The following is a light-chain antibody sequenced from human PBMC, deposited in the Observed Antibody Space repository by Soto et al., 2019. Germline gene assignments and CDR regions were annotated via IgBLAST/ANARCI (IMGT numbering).Light chain of an antibody. J-gene: IGKJ4*01. CDR1: QSVSSSY. Sequence: EIVLTQSPATLSLSPGERATLSCRASQSVSSSYLSWYQQKPGQAPRLLIYGASSRDTGIPDRFSGSGSGTDFTITISRLEPEDFAVYYCQKYASSPLTFGGGTKVEIK. V-gene: IGKV3-20*01. CDR2: GAS. CDR3: QKYASSPLT.